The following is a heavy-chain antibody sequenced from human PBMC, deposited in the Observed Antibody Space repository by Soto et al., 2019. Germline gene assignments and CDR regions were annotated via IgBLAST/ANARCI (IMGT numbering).Heavy chain of an antibody. Sequence: SETLSLTCSVSGADINTYSWTWIRQPAGKGLEWIGRIYTSASINYNPSLRGRVTLSVDTSTNQVSLKLASVTAADTAVYYCAGYNWNYYFDPWGQGTLVTVSS. CDR1: GADINTYS. J-gene: IGHJ5*02. D-gene: IGHD1-7*01. V-gene: IGHV4-4*07. CDR3: AGYNWNYYFDP. CDR2: IYTSASI.